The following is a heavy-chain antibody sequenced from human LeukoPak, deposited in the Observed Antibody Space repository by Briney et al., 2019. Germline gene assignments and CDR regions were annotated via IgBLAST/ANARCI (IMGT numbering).Heavy chain of an antibody. V-gene: IGHV4-59*01. D-gene: IGHD2-2*01. CDR1: GGSISSYY. CDR3: ASIPSSKRYCSSTSCARYFQH. Sequence: SETLSLTCTVSGGSISSYYWSWIRQPPGKGLEWIGYIYYSGSTNYNPSLKSRVTISVDTSKNQFSLKLSSATAADTAVYYCASIPSSKRYCSSTSCARYFQHWGQGTLVTVSS. J-gene: IGHJ1*01. CDR2: IYYSGST.